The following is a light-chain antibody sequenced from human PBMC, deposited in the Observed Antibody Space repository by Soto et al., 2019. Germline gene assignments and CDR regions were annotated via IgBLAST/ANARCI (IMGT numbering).Light chain of an antibody. CDR1: QSLLHSNGYNY. CDR3: MQSIQLPPT. J-gene: IGKJ5*01. Sequence: DIVMTQSPLSLPVTPGEPASISCRSSQSLLHSNGYNYLDWYLQKPGQSPQLLIYLGSNRASGVPDRFSGSGSGTDFALKISRVEAEDVGVYYCMQSIQLPPTFGQGTRLEI. V-gene: IGKV2-28*01. CDR2: LGS.